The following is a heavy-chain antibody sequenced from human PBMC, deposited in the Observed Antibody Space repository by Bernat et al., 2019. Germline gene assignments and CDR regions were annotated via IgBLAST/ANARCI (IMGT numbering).Heavy chain of an antibody. V-gene: IGHV1-46*03. CDR2: INPSGGST. CDR3: ARELLKFGELLELVDY. D-gene: IGHD3-10*01. Sequence: QVQLVQSGAEVKKPGASVKVSCKASGYTFTSYYMHWVRQAPGQGLEWMGIINPSGGSTSYAQKFQGRVTMTRDTSTSTVYMELSSLRSEDTAVYYCARELLKFGELLELVDYWGQGTLVTVSS. J-gene: IGHJ4*02. CDR1: GYTFTSYY.